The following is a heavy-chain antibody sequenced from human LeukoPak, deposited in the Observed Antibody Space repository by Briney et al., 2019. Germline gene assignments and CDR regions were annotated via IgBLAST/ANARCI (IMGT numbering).Heavy chain of an antibody. CDR3: ARELIVGDYGDYFDY. J-gene: IGHJ4*02. CDR1: GGSISSGSYY. Sequence: SETLSLTCTVSGGSISSGSYYWSWIRQPAGKGLEWIGRIYTSGSTNYNPSLKSRVTMSVDTSKNQFSLKLSSVTAADTAVYYCARELIVGDYGDYFDYWGQGTLVTVSS. CDR2: IYTSGST. V-gene: IGHV4-61*02. D-gene: IGHD4-17*01.